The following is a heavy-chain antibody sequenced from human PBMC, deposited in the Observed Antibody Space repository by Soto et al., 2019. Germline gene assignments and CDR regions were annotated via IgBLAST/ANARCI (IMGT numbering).Heavy chain of an antibody. CDR3: GLSSSSSFVSFDY. Sequence: PGESLKISCKGSGYSFTSYWIGWVRQMPGKGLEWMGIIYPGDSDTRYSPSFQGQVTISADKSISTAYLQWSSLKASGTAMYYCGLSSSSSFVSFDYWGQGTLVTVSS. CDR2: IYPGDSDT. CDR1: GYSFTSYW. V-gene: IGHV5-51*01. D-gene: IGHD6-6*01. J-gene: IGHJ4*02.